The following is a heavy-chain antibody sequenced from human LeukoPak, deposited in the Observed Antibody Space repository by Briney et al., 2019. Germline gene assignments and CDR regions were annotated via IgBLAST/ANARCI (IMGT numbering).Heavy chain of an antibody. D-gene: IGHD4-17*01. J-gene: IGHJ4*02. Sequence: SETLSLTCTVSGYSISSGYYWGWIRQPPGKGLEWIGSIYHSGSTNYNPSLKSRVTISVDTSKNQFSLKLSSVTAADTAVYYCARRGTVTLLRWGQGTLVTVSS. CDR3: ARRGTVTLLR. CDR2: IYHSGST. V-gene: IGHV4-38-2*02. CDR1: GYSISSGYY.